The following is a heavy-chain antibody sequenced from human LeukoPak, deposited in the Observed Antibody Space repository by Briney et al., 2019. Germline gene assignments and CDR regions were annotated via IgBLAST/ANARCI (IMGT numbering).Heavy chain of an antibody. CDR3: ARDGDYGDYSVY. CDR1: GDTFTGYY. Sequence: HAASLKVSCKASGDTFTGYYMHWVRQAPGQGLEWMGWINPISGGANYAQKFQGRVTMTRDTSITTAYMELGSLRSDDTAVYYCARDGDYGDYSVYWGQGTLVTVSS. J-gene: IGHJ4*02. D-gene: IGHD4-17*01. V-gene: IGHV1-2*02. CDR2: INPISGGA.